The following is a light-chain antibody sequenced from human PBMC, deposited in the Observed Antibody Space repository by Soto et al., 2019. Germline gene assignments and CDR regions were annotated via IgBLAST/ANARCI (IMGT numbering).Light chain of an antibody. CDR3: QQYNNWPFT. CDR1: QSVSSN. V-gene: IGKV3-15*01. Sequence: EIVMTQSPATLSVSPGERATLSCRASQSVSSNLAWYQQKPGQAPRLLIYGASTRATGIPARFSGSGSGTDITLTISSLQSEDFAVYYCQQYNNWPFTFGPGTKVDIK. J-gene: IGKJ3*01. CDR2: GAS.